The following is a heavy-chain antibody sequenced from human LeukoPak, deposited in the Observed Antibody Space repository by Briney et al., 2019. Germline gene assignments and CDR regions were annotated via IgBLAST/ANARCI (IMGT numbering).Heavy chain of an antibody. CDR2: IYPGDSDT. V-gene: IGHV5-51*01. J-gene: IGHJ3*02. Sequence: GESLKISCKGSGYTFTSFWIGWVRQMPGKGLEWMGIIYPGDSDTRYSPSFQGQVTISADKSISTAYLQWSSLKASDTAMYYCARPRYNWNLDAFDIWGQGTMVTVSS. CDR3: ARPRYNWNLDAFDI. D-gene: IGHD1-1*01. CDR1: GYTFTSFW.